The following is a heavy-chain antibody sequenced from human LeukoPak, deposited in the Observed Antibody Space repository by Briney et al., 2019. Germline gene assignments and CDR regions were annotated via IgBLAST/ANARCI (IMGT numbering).Heavy chain of an antibody. Sequence: GGSLRLSCAASGFTFDDYAMYWVRQAPGRGLEWVSTISWNSDSIGYADSVKGRFTISRDNAKNSLYLQMNSLRAEDTAVYYCTRGRRATHDYWGQGTLVTVSS. D-gene: IGHD1-26*01. V-gene: IGHV3-9*01. CDR2: ISWNSDSI. CDR1: GFTFDDYA. CDR3: TRGRRATHDY. J-gene: IGHJ4*02.